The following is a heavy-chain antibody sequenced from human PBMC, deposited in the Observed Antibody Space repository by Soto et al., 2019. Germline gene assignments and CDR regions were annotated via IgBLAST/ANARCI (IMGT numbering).Heavy chain of an antibody. CDR1: GYTFTSYD. Sequence: GASVKVSCKASGYTFTSYDINWVRQATGQGLEWMGWMNPNSGNTGYAQKFQGRVTMTRNTSISTAYMELSSLRSEDTAVYYCARGLNDYIWGSYRYTDRDLFDYWGQGTLVTVSS. V-gene: IGHV1-8*01. CDR2: MNPNSGNT. D-gene: IGHD3-16*02. CDR3: ARGLNDYIWGSYRYTDRDLFDY. J-gene: IGHJ4*02.